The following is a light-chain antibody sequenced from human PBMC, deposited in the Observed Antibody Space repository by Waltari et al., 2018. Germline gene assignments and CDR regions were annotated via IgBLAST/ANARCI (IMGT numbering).Light chain of an antibody. V-gene: IGKV3-15*01. CDR2: AAS. CDR3: QQYNNWPTYA. CDR1: QSIGTN. Sequence: ETVMTQSPIPLSVSQGERATLSCSASQSIGTNLAWYQQKPGQAPRLLIFAASTRASGVPARFSGSGSGTEFTLTISSLQAEDFAVYYCQQYNNWPTYAFGQGTNLEI. J-gene: IGKJ2*01.